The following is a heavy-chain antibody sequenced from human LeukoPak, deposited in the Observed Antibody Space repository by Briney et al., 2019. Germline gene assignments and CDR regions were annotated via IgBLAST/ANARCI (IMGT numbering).Heavy chain of an antibody. CDR2: IYPGDSDT. CDR3: ARMGSSTHSPRRFDP. V-gene: IGHV5-51*03. CDR1: GYSFTNYW. D-gene: IGHD2-2*01. Sequence: KPGESLKISCKGSGYSFTNYWIGWMRQMPGKGLECMGIIYPGDSDTRYSPSFQGQVTISVDKSISTAYVQWSSLKASDSAMYYCARMGSSTHSPRRFDPWGQGTLVTVSS. J-gene: IGHJ5*02.